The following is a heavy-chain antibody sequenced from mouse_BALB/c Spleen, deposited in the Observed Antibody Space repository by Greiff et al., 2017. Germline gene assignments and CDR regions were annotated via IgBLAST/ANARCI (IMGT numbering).Heavy chain of an antibody. CDR1: GFAFSSYD. D-gene: IGHD1-1*01. CDR3: ARHDYYGSSAYYAMDY. CDR2: ISSGGGST. J-gene: IGHJ4*01. V-gene: IGHV5-12-1*01. Sequence: EVKVVESGGGLVKPGGSLKLSCAASGFAFSSYDMSWVRQTPEKRLEWVAYISSGGGSTYYPDTVKGRFTISRDNAKNTLYLQMSSLKSEDTAMYYCARHDYYGSSAYYAMDYWGQGTSVTVSS.